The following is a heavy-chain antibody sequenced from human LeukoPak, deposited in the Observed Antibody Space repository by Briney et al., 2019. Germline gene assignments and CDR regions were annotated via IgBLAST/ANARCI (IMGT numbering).Heavy chain of an antibody. D-gene: IGHD3-9*01. J-gene: IGHJ6*03. Sequence: GGSLRLSCAASGFTFSSYSMNWVRQAPGKGLEWVSYISSSSGTIYYADSVKGRFTISRDNSKNTLYLQMNSLRAEDTAVYYCARGPVLRYFDWLLYYMDVWGKGTTVTVSS. V-gene: IGHV3-48*01. CDR2: ISSSSGTI. CDR1: GFTFSSYS. CDR3: ARGPVLRYFDWLLYYMDV.